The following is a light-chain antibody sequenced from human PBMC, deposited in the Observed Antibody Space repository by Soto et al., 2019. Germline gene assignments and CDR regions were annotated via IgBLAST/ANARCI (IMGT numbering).Light chain of an antibody. V-gene: IGKV1-6*01. CDR1: QDIGKD. CDR3: LQDYNYPQT. Sequence: AIQMTQSPSSLSASVGDRVTLTCRASQDIGKDLGWYQQKPGEAPKLLIFEASTVQTGVPSRFSGSGSGTDFTLTISSLQPEDFATYFCLQDYNYPQTFGQGTTVALK. J-gene: IGKJ1*01. CDR2: EAS.